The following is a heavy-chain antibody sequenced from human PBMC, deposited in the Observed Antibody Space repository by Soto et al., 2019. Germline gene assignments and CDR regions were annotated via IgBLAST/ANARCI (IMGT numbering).Heavy chain of an antibody. J-gene: IGHJ4*02. CDR3: ARRGIDDDAYDI. D-gene: IGHD3-16*01. CDR1: GNIFSNYW. CDR2: IYPGDSET. Sequence: GESLKISCKASGNIFSNYWIIWVRQLPGKGLESMGIIYPGDSETTYSPSFQGQVSISADKSLTTAFLQWSSLKASDTAMYYCARRGIDDDAYDIWGPGTLVTVSS. V-gene: IGHV5-51*01.